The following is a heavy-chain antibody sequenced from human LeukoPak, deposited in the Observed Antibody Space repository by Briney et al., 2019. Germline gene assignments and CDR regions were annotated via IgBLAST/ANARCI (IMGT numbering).Heavy chain of an antibody. CDR1: GVTFSNDG. Sequence: GGSLRLSCAASGVTFSNDGMDWVRQAPGQGLEWVSSISASSSYIWYADSVKGRFTISRDNAKSSLYLQMDSLRAEDTAVYYCAKGRACGASSCVAYYFDSWGQGTLVTVSS. CDR3: AKGRACGASSCVAYYFDS. CDR2: ISASSSYI. J-gene: IGHJ4*02. D-gene: IGHD2-2*01. V-gene: IGHV3-21*01.